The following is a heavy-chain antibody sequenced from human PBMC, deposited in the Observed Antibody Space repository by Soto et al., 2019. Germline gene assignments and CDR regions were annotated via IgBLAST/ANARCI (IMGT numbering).Heavy chain of an antibody. CDR2: ISGSGGST. D-gene: IGHD2-21*02. V-gene: IGHV3-23*01. CDR1: GFTFSSYA. J-gene: IGHJ4*02. CDR3: AKVGVVVTAMDY. Sequence: EVQLLESGGGLVQPGGSLRLSCAASGFTFSSYAMSWVRQAPGKGLEWVSAISGSGGSTYYADSVKGRFTISRDNSKNPLYLQMNSLRAEDTAVYYCAKVGVVVTAMDYWGQGTLVTVSS.